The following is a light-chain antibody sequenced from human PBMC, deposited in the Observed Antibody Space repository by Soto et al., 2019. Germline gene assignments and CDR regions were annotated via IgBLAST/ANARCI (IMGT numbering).Light chain of an antibody. J-gene: IGLJ2*01. CDR2: EVS. Sequence: QSVLTQPVSVSGSPGQSITISCTGTSSDIGNYDFVSWYQQVPGTAPKAMIYEVSSRPSGVSNRFSGSKSGNTASLTISGLQAEDEAYYYCSSYTTSTSFILFGGGTKVTVL. V-gene: IGLV2-14*01. CDR3: SSYTTSTSFIL. CDR1: SSDIGNYDF.